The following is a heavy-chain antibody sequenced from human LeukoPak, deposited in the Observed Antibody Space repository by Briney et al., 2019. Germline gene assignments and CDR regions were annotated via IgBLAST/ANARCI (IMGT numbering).Heavy chain of an antibody. J-gene: IGHJ6*02. V-gene: IGHV4-31*03. Sequence: SETLSLTCTVSGGSISNGGYYWSWIRQHPGKGLEWIGYIYYSGSTYYNPSLKSRVTISVDTSKNQFSLKLSSVTAADTAVYYCARDHIVVVPAAIASYYYGMDVWGQGTTVTVSS. CDR1: GGSISNGGYY. D-gene: IGHD2-2*02. CDR3: ARDHIVVVPAAIASYYYGMDV. CDR2: IYYSGST.